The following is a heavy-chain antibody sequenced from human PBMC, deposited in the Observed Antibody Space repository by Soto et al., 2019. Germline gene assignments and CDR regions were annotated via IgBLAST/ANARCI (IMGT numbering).Heavy chain of an antibody. Sequence: SETLSLTCAVYGGSFSGYYWSWIRQPPGKGLEWIGEINHSGSTNYNPSLKSRVTISVDTSKNQFSLKLSSVTAADTAVYYCARGYDPSGYFDLWGRGTLVTVSS. CDR1: GGSFSGYY. CDR2: INHSGST. CDR3: ARGYDPSGYFDL. V-gene: IGHV4-34*01. J-gene: IGHJ2*01. D-gene: IGHD5-12*01.